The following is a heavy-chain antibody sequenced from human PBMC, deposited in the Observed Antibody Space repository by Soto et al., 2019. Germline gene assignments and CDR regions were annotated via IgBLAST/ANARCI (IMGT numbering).Heavy chain of an antibody. V-gene: IGHV4-59*01. Sequence: PSETLYRTCTVSGGSISSYYWSWIRQPPGKGLEWIGYIYYSGNTNYNPSLKSRVTISVDTSKNKFSLKLSSVTAADTAVYYCARDSPWLYFDYWGQGTLVNVSS. CDR2: IYYSGNT. CDR3: ARDSPWLYFDY. J-gene: IGHJ4*02. CDR1: GGSISSYY. D-gene: IGHD3-10*01.